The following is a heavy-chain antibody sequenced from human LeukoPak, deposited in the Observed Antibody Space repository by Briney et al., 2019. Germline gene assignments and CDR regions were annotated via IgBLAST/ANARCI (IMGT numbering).Heavy chain of an antibody. Sequence: SETLSLTCAVSGGSISSYYWSWIRQPPGKGREGIGYMYYSGSTNYNPSPKSRVTISLSKSKPQFSLNLSSVTAADPAVYFCARGLPAAIVDYWGQGTLVTVSS. CDR1: GGSISSYY. CDR2: MYYSGST. J-gene: IGHJ4*02. D-gene: IGHD2-2*01. CDR3: ARGLPAAIVDY. V-gene: IGHV4-59*01.